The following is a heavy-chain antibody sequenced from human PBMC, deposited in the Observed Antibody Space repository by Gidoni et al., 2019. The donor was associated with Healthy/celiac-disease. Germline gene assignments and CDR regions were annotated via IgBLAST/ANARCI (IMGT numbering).Heavy chain of an antibody. CDR3: ARIYYATPLYQYYGMDV. CDR2: IWYDGSNK. V-gene: IGHV3-33*01. D-gene: IGHD2-8*01. J-gene: IGHJ6*02. Sequence: QVQLVESGGGVVQPGRSLRLSCAASGFTFSSYGMHWVRQVPGKGLEWVAVIWYDGSNKYYADSVKGRFTISRDNSKNTLYLQMNSLRAEDTAVYYCARIYYATPLYQYYGMDVWGQGTTVTVSS. CDR1: GFTFSSYG.